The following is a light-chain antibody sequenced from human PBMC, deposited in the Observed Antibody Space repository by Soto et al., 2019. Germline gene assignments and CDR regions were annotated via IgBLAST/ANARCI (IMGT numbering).Light chain of an antibody. CDR2: GAS. Sequence: EIVLTQSPGTLSLSPGERATLSCRASQSVTSNYLAWYQQKPGQAPRLLLFGASIRDTGIPDRFSGSGSGTDFTLTIRRLESEDFAVYYCQQYGSSPGTFGQGNKVEIK. V-gene: IGKV3-20*01. J-gene: IGKJ1*01. CDR3: QQYGSSPGT. CDR1: QSVTSNY.